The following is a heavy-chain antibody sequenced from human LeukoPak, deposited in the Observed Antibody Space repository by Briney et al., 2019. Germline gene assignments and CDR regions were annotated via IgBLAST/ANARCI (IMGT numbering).Heavy chain of an antibody. Sequence: GGSLRLSCAASGFTFSSYWMHWVRQAPGKGLVWVSRINSDGSSTSYADSVKGRFTISRDNAKNSLYLQMNSLRAEDTAVYYCATLTPVGIFPHWGQGTLVTVSS. D-gene: IGHD3-3*01. CDR2: INSDGSST. CDR3: ATLTPVGIFPH. CDR1: GFTFSSYW. J-gene: IGHJ4*02. V-gene: IGHV3-74*01.